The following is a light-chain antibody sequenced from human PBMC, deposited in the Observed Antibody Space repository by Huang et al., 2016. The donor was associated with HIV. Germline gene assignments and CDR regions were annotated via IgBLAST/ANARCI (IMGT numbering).Light chain of an antibody. Sequence: EIVLTQSPGTPSLSPGERATLSCRASPSLVSSSLAWYQQKAGQAPRLLMYGASSRATGIPDRFRGSGSGTDFTLSISRLEPEDFAVYYCQQYDSSPVTFGGGTKVEIK. CDR2: GAS. V-gene: IGKV3-20*01. CDR3: QQYDSSPVT. CDR1: PSLVSSS. J-gene: IGKJ4*01.